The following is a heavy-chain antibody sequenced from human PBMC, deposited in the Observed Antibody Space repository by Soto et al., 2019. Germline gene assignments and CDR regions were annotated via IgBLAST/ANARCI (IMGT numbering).Heavy chain of an antibody. J-gene: IGHJ5*01. V-gene: IGHV4-61*01. CDR3: VRDRALDSSGHWFDS. CDR2: IYYSGST. Sequence: PSETLSLTCNMSGDSYSISTYSWSWIRQPPGKGLEWIGYIYYSGSTNYNPSLKSRVTISVDTSKNQFSLKLSSVTAADTAIYYCVRDRALDSSGHWFDSWGQGTLVTVSS. D-gene: IGHD6-19*01. CDR1: GDSYSISTYS.